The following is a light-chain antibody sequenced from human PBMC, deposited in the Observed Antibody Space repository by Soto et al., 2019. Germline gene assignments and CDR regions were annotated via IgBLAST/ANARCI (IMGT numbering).Light chain of an antibody. CDR2: DAS. Sequence: EIVLTQSPATLSLSPGERATLSCRASQSVGTYLVWYQQKPGQAPRLLIYDASKRATCIPDRFSGSGSGTDFTLTISSLEPEDSAVYYCQQRRAWPRVFGGGTRME. J-gene: IGKJ4*01. CDR3: QQRRAWPRV. V-gene: IGKV3-11*01. CDR1: QSVGTY.